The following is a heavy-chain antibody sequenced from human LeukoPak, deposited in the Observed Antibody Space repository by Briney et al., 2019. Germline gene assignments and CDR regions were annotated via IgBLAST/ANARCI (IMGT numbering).Heavy chain of an antibody. Sequence: PGGSLRLSCAASGFAFSSYAVHWVRQAPGKGLECLAVISHDGSKKYYADFVKGRFTISRDNSKNTLYLHMNSLIPEDTAVYFCAKDWKFYYVSGSFFPDNWGQGTLVTVSS. CDR2: ISHDGSKK. D-gene: IGHD3-10*01. CDR3: AKDWKFYYVSGSFFPDN. J-gene: IGHJ4*02. CDR1: GFAFSSYA. V-gene: IGHV3-30-3*01.